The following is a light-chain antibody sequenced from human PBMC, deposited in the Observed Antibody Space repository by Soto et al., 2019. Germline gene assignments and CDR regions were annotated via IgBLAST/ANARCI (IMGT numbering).Light chain of an antibody. Sequence: EIVLTQSPGTLSLSPGERAPLSCRASRSMTFNSLAWHQQKAGQAPRLLIYGAASRATGIPDRFSGSGSGTDFTLTISRLEPEDFAVYYCQHYGSSPRTFGQGTKVEIK. V-gene: IGKV3-20*01. CDR1: RSMTFNS. CDR2: GAA. CDR3: QHYGSSPRT. J-gene: IGKJ1*01.